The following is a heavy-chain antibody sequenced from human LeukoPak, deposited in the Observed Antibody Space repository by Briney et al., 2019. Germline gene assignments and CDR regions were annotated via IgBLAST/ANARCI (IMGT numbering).Heavy chain of an antibody. Sequence: GGSLRLSCVGSVFAFRNYAMTSVRQAPGKGPEWVSCITGRGGTIRYADSVKGRFTISRDNSVDTLYLQMNRLSAEDTAVYYCGKDPNGDYVGAFDFWGRGTMVTVSS. CDR1: VFAFRNYA. J-gene: IGHJ3*01. V-gene: IGHV3-23*01. D-gene: IGHD4-17*01. CDR2: ITGRGGTI. CDR3: GKDPNGDYVGAFDF.